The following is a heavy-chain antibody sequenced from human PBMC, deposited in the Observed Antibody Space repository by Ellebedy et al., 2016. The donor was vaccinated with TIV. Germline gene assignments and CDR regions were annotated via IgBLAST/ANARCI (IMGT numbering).Heavy chain of an antibody. Sequence: GESLKISCAVSGFSVSSNYMSWVRQAPGKGLAWVSIIYSAGSTYYADSAKGRFTISSDTSKNILYLQMNSLRAEDTAVYYCASPPGVVALWGQGTLVTVSS. J-gene: IGHJ4*02. CDR1: GFSVSSNY. D-gene: IGHD3-10*01. V-gene: IGHV3-53*01. CDR3: ASPPGVVAL. CDR2: IYSAGST.